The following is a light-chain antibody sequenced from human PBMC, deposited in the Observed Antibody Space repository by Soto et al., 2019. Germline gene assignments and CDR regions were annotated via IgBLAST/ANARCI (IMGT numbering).Light chain of an antibody. CDR1: QCISND. Sequence: DIQMTQSPSSLSASVGDRVTITCRASQCISNDLGWYQQKPGKAPKRLIYVASSLQSGVPSRFSASGSGTEFTLTISSLQPEDFATYYCLQNNSYPYTFGQGTKLDIQ. CDR2: VAS. J-gene: IGKJ1*01. V-gene: IGKV1-17*01. CDR3: LQNNSYPYT.